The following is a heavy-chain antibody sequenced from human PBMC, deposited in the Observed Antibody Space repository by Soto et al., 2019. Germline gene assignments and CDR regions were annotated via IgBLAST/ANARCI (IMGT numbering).Heavy chain of an antibody. D-gene: IGHD3-22*01. CDR1: GGTFSSYA. J-gene: IGHJ4*02. Sequence: APVKVSCKASGGTFSSYAISWVRQAPGQGLEWMGGIIPIFGTANYAQKFQGRVTITADESTSTAYMELSSLRSEDTAVYYCASPSNYYDSSGYSLRYWGQGTLVIVSS. CDR3: ASPSNYYDSSGYSLRY. CDR2: IIPIFGTA. V-gene: IGHV1-69*13.